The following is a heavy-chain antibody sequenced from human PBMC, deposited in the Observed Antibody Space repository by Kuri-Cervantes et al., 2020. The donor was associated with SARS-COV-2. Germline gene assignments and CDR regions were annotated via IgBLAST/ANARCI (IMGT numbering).Heavy chain of an antibody. J-gene: IGHJ4*02. CDR2: IGGSGGNT. V-gene: IGHV3-23*01. CDR1: GFPFSDYA. CDR3: AKVILNSDSSTLGRFDF. D-gene: IGHD6-13*01. Sequence: ETLSPTCAVSGFPFSDYAMSWVRQAPGKGLEWVSGIGGSGGNTYYADSVKGRFTISRDNSKYTLYLQMTSLSAGDTAIYYCAKVILNSDSSTLGRFDFWGLGTLVTVSS.